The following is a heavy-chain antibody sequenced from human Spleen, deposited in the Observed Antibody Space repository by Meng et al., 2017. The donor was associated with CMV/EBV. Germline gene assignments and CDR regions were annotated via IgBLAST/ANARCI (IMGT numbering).Heavy chain of an antibody. Sequence: GESLKISCAASGFTFSSYGMHWVRQAPGKGLEWVAFIRYDGSNKYYADSVKGRFTVSRDNANNSLFLQMNSLTVEDTAIYYCARDVSNTGSRRRNWFDPWGQGTLVTVSS. J-gene: IGHJ5*02. CDR1: GFTFSSYG. D-gene: IGHD1-26*01. CDR2: IRYDGSNK. V-gene: IGHV3-30*02. CDR3: ARDVSNTGSRRRNWFDP.